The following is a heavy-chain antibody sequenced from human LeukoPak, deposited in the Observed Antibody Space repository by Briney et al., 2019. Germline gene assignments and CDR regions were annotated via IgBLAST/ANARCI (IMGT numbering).Heavy chain of an antibody. CDR3: AVSGDSSGYYRNNNWFDP. J-gene: IGHJ5*02. CDR1: GGSISSYY. CDR2: IYTSGST. Sequence: SETLSLTCTVSGGSISSYYWSWIRQPAGKGLEWIGRIYTSGSTNYNPSLKSRVTMSVDTSQNQFSLKLSSVTAADTAVYYCAVSGDSSGYYRNNNWFDPWGQGTLVTVSS. D-gene: IGHD3-22*01. V-gene: IGHV4-4*07.